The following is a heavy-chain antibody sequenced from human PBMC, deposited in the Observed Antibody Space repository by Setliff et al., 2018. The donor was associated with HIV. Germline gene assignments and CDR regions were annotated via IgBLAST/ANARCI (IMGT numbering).Heavy chain of an antibody. CDR1: GYTFTSYG. J-gene: IGHJ6*02. Sequence: ASVKVSCKASGYTFTSYGISWVRQAPGQGLEWMGWISAYNGNTNYAQKLQGRVTMTTDTSTSTAYMELSSLRSEDTAVYYCARVSGLRYFDWSPMSGGMDAWGQGTTVTVSS. CDR3: ARVSGLRYFDWSPMSGGMDA. V-gene: IGHV1-18*01. D-gene: IGHD3-9*01. CDR2: ISAYNGNT.